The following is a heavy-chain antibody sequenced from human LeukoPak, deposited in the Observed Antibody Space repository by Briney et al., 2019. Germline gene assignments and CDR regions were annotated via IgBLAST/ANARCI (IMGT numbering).Heavy chain of an antibody. CDR1: GYTFASYY. D-gene: IGHD3-22*01. Sequence: GASVKVSCKASGYTFASYYMHWVRQAPGQGLEWMGIINPSCGSTSYAQRFQGRVTMTRDTSTSTVYMELSSLRSEDTAVYYCARSGQSVNYYDSSGYHIDAFDIWGQGTMVTVSP. CDR2: INPSCGST. J-gene: IGHJ3*02. V-gene: IGHV1-46*03. CDR3: ARSGQSVNYYDSSGYHIDAFDI.